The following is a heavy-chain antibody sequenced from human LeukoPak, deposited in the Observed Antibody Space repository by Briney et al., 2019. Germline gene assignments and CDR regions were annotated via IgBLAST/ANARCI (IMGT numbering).Heavy chain of an antibody. CDR3: AKAQYGDHGSYGMDV. CDR1: GFTFDDYA. D-gene: IGHD4-17*01. CDR2: INWNRVSV. J-gene: IGHJ6*02. Sequence: GGSLRLSCAASGFTFDDYAMHWVRQAPGQGLEWVSGINWNRVSVGYADSVKGRFTISRDNGKSSLYLQMNSLRAEDTALYYCAKAQYGDHGSYGMDVWGQGTTVTVSS. V-gene: IGHV3-9*01.